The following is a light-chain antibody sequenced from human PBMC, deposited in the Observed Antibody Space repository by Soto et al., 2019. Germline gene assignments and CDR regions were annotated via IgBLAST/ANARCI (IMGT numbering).Light chain of an antibody. V-gene: IGKV2-30*01. J-gene: IGKJ2*01. CDR3: MQGPHWPPYT. Sequence: DVVMTQSPLSLPVTLGQPASISCRSSQSLAYSDGNTSLNWFQQRPGQSPRRLIYKVSNRDSGVPDRISGSGSGTDVTLNISRGEAEDVGVYYCMQGPHWPPYTFGQGTKLEIK. CDR1: QSLAYSDGNTS. CDR2: KVS.